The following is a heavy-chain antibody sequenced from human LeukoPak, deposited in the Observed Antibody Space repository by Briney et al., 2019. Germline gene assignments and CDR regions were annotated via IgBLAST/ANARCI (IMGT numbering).Heavy chain of an antibody. CDR3: ARVDVWGSFRSQY. D-gene: IGHD3-16*02. V-gene: IGHV3-74*01. J-gene: IGHJ4*02. Sequence: GGSLRLSCEASGFSFSNYWMHWVRQAPGKGLMWVSRIDSDGSYSSYADSVKGRFTISRDNAKNTLYLQMNSLRVEDTAVYYCARVDVWGSFRSQYWGQGTLVTVPS. CDR1: GFSFSNYW. CDR2: IDSDGSYS.